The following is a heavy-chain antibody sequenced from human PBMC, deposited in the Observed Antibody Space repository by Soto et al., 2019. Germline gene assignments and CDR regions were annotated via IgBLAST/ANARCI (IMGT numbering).Heavy chain of an antibody. CDR2: MYYSGST. J-gene: IGHJ5*02. Sequence: SETLSLTCTVSGGSISSYYWTWIRQPPGKGLEWIGYMYYSGSTNYNPSLKSRVTISVDTSKNQFSLKLSSVTAADTAVYYCARGLASFYDSSGSPNWFDPWGQGTLVTVSS. D-gene: IGHD3-22*01. CDR3: ARGLASFYDSSGSPNWFDP. V-gene: IGHV4-59*01. CDR1: GGSISSYY.